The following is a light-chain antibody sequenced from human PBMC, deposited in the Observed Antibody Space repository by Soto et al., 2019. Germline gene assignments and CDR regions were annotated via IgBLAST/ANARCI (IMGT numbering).Light chain of an antibody. Sequence: DIQMTQSPSFVSASVGDTINITCRASQDIQKWLAWYQQKPGKAPKVLIYAASNLESGVSSRFSGSGSGTEFSLTISSLQTEEFATYFCHQASSFPSTFGPGTKVDIK. CDR2: AAS. CDR1: QDIQKW. V-gene: IGKV1-12*02. J-gene: IGKJ3*01. CDR3: HQASSFPST.